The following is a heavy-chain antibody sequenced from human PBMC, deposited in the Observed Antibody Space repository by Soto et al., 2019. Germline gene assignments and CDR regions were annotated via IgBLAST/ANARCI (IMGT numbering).Heavy chain of an antibody. D-gene: IGHD1-26*01. CDR1: GFTFRDYA. Sequence: EVQLVESGGGLVQRGWSLRLSCAASGFTFRDYAMHWVWQAAGRGLEWVSGISWNGVAMGYADSVRGRFTISRDDAKNSLFPQMNSLTPEDTALYECATSFVGIRHPYQYMDVWGKGPRVTVSS. V-gene: IGHV3-9*01. CDR3: ATSFVGIRHPYQYMDV. CDR2: ISWNGVAM. J-gene: IGHJ6*03.